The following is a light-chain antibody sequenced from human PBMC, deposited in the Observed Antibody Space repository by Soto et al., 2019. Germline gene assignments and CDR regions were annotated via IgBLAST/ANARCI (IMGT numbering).Light chain of an antibody. CDR3: QQYNNWPLRT. J-gene: IGKJ1*01. Sequence: EIVMTQSPATLSVSPGERATLSCRASQSVSSNLAWYQQKPGQAPRLLIYGASTRATGIPARLSGSGSGTEFTLTISSLQSEDFAVYYCQQYNNWPLRTFGQGTKV. CDR2: GAS. CDR1: QSVSSN. V-gene: IGKV3-15*01.